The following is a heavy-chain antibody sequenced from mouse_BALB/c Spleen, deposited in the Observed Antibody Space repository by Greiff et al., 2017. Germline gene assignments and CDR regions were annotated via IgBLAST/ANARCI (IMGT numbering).Heavy chain of an antibody. V-gene: IGHV14-3*02. CDR1: GFNIKDTY. Sequence: VQLQQSGAELVKPGASVKLSCTASGFNIKDTYMHWVKQRPEQGLEWIGRIDPANGNTKYDPKFQGKATITADTSSNTAYLQLSSLTSEDTAVYYGARPRGYYAMDYWGQGTSVTVSS. J-gene: IGHJ4*01. CDR3: ARPRGYYAMDY. CDR2: IDPANGNT.